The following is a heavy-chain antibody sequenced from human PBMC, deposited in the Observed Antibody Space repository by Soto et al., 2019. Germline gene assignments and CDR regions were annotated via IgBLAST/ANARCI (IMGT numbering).Heavy chain of an antibody. CDR3: ARSEMATTGPYFDY. V-gene: IGHV4-31*03. CDR2: IFYTGNT. J-gene: IGHJ4*02. Sequence: LSLTCNVSGGPISGDYYWTWIRQLPGKGLEWIGYIFYTGNTYYNPSLKSRVTMSVDTSENQFSLKMSSVTAADTAVYYCARSEMATTGPYFDYWGQGTLVTVSS. D-gene: IGHD5-12*01. CDR1: GGPISGDYY.